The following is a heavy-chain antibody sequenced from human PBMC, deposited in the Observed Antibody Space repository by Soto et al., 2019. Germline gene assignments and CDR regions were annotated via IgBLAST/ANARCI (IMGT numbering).Heavy chain of an antibody. CDR1: GGSISSGDYY. CDR2: IYYSGST. Sequence: TLSLTCTVSGGSISSGDYYWSWIRQPPGKGLEWIGYIYYSGSTYYNPSLKSRVTISVDTSKNQFSLKLSSVTAADTAVYYCARGPRGYSYGTFDYWGQGTLVTVSS. D-gene: IGHD5-18*01. CDR3: ARGPRGYSYGTFDY. V-gene: IGHV4-30-4*01. J-gene: IGHJ4*02.